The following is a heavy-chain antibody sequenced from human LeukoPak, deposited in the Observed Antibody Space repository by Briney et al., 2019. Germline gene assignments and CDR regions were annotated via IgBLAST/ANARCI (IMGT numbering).Heavy chain of an antibody. V-gene: IGHV3-48*02. CDR3: ARDRVGYPKYYFDY. J-gene: IGHJ4*02. D-gene: IGHD5-12*01. CDR1: GFTFSSYS. CDR2: ISSSSSAI. Sequence: GGSLRLSCAASGFTFSSYSMNWVRQAPGKGLEWVSYISSSSSAIYYADSVEGRFTISRDNAKNSLYLQMNSLRDEDTAVYYCARDRVGYPKYYFDYWGQGTLVTVSS.